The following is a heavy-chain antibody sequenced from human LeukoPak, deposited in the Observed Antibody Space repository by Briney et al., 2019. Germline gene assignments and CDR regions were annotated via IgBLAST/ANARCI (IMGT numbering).Heavy chain of an antibody. V-gene: IGHV1-18*01. CDR1: GYTFTNYA. J-gene: IGHJ4*02. D-gene: IGHD6-19*01. Sequence: ASVKVSCKASGYTFTNYAISWVRRAPGQGLEWMGWISAYNGDTNYAQTVQGRVSLTTDTSTSTAYMELRSLRSDDTAVYYCAREPGVAVSSSHYNFDNWGQGTLVTVSS. CDR2: ISAYNGDT. CDR3: AREPGVAVSSSHYNFDN.